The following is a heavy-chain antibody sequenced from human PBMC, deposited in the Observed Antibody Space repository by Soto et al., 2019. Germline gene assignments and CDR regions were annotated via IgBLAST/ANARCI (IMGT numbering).Heavy chain of an antibody. D-gene: IGHD3-10*01. CDR3: ARDVGTGAYYYGSGRTKDAFDI. CDR1: GGTFSSYA. CDR2: IIPIFGTA. V-gene: IGHV1-69*01. J-gene: IGHJ3*02. Sequence: QVQLVQSGAEVKKPGSSVKVSCKASGGTFSSYAISWVRQAPGQGLEWMGGIIPIFGTANYAQKFQGRVTITADESTSTPYLELSSLSFQDTAVYYCARDVGTGAYYYGSGRTKDAFDIWGQGTMVTVSS.